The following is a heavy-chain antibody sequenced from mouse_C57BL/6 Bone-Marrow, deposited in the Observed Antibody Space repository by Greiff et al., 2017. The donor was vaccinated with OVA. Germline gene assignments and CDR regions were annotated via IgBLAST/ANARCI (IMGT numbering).Heavy chain of an antibody. CDR2: ISYDGSN. CDR1: GYSITSGYY. D-gene: IGHD2-5*01. Sequence: DVQLQESGPGLVKPSQSLSLTCSVTGYSITSGYYWNWIRQFPGNKLEWMGYISYDGSNNYNPSLKNRISITRDTSKNQFFLKLNSVTTEDTATYYCARERVYYSNFSWFAYWGQGTLVTVSA. CDR3: ARERVYYSNFSWFAY. V-gene: IGHV3-6*01. J-gene: IGHJ3*01.